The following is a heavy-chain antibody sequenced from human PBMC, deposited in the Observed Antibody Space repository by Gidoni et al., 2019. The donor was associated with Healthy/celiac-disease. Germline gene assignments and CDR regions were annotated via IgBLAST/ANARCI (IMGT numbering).Heavy chain of an antibody. CDR1: GGTFSSYA. CDR3: ARGKYGDYVGPTYYYYGMDV. CDR2: IIPICGTA. Sequence: QVQLVQSGAEVKKPGSPVKVSCKASGGTFSSYATSWVRQAPGQGLEWMGGIIPICGTANYAQKFQGRVTITADESTSTAYMELSSLRSEDTAVYYCARGKYGDYVGPTYYYYGMDVWGQGTTVTVSS. D-gene: IGHD4-17*01. V-gene: IGHV1-69*01. J-gene: IGHJ6*02.